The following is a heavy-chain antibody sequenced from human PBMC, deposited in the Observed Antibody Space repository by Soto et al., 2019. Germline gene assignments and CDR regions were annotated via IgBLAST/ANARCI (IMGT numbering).Heavy chain of an antibody. CDR1: GYTFTSYD. J-gene: IGHJ6*02. CDR3: GPRDLLVGAQTVRRAKYYFYSMDV. CDR2: MNPNSGNT. D-gene: IGHD1-26*01. V-gene: IGHV1-8*01. Sequence: ASVKVSCKASGYTFTSYDINWVRQATGQGLEWMGWMNPNSGNTGYAQKFQGRVTMTRNTSISTAYMELSSLRSEDTAMYYCGPRDLLVGAQTVRRAKYYFYSMDVRGQVPTVTVSS.